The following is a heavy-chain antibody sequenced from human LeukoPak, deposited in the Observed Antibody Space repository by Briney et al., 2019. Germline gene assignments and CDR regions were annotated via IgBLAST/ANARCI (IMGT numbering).Heavy chain of an antibody. Sequence: PGGSLRLSCAASGFTFSSYAMSWVRQSPGKGLEWVSAFSGSGGSTYYADSVKGRFTISRDNSKNTLYLQMNSLRAEDTAVYYCAKGADYYGSGSYYNYFDYWGQGTLVTVSS. V-gene: IGHV3-23*01. J-gene: IGHJ4*02. CDR2: FSGSGGST. D-gene: IGHD3-10*01. CDR1: GFTFSSYA. CDR3: AKGADYYGSGSYYNYFDY.